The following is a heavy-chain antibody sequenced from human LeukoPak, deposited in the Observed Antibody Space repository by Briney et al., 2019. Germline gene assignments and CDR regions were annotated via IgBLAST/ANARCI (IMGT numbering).Heavy chain of an antibody. CDR2: INHSGST. CDR3: ARVQGRCSGGSCYRRTAESGSFTINWFDP. J-gene: IGHJ5*02. CDR1: GGSFSGYY. D-gene: IGHD2-15*01. V-gene: IGHV4-34*01. Sequence: PSETLSLTCAVYGGSFSGYYWSWIRQPPGKGLEWIGEINHSGSTNCNPSLKSRVTISVDTSKNQFSLKLSSVTAADTAVYYCARVQGRCSGGSCYRRTAESGSFTINWFDPWGQGTLVTVSS.